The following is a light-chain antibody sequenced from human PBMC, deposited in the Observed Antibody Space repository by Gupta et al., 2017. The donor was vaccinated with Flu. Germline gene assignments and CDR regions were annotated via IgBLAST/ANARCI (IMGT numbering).Light chain of an antibody. V-gene: IGKV4-1*01. J-gene: IGKJ4*01. Sequence: DIVMTQSPDSLAVSLGERATINCRSSQSVLDTSKNKNSLAWYQQRPGQPLRLLIYWASTRASGVPERFSGSGSGTNFTLSISSLQAEDVAVYSCQQDYIAPLTFGGGTKVEIK. CDR2: WAS. CDR3: QQDYIAPLT. CDR1: QSVLDTSKNKNS.